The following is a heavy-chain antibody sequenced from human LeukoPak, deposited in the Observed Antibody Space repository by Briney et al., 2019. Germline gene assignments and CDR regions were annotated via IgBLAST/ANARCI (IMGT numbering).Heavy chain of an antibody. D-gene: IGHD2-15*01. CDR3: ARVEWYCSGGSCYGNWFDP. J-gene: IGHJ5*02. CDR2: ISSSSSYT. CDR1: GVTFSNYG. Sequence: KPGGSLRLSCAASGVTFSNYGVSWIRQAPGKGLEWVSYISSSSSYTNYADSVKGRFTISRDNAKNSLYLQMNSLRAEDTAVYYCARVEWYCSGGSCYGNWFDPWGQGTLVTVSS. V-gene: IGHV3-11*05.